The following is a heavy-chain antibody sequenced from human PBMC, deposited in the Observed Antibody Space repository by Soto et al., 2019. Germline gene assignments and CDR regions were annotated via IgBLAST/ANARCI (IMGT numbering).Heavy chain of an antibody. J-gene: IGHJ5*02. V-gene: IGHV4-30-2*01. CDR1: GGSISSGGYS. CDR3: ARVPDR. D-gene: IGHD2-2*01. Sequence: PSETLSLTCAVSGGSISSGGYSWSWIRQPPGKGLEWIGYIYHSGSTYYNPSLKSRVTISVDRSKNKFSLKLSCVPAADTAVYYCARVPDRWGQGTLVTVSS. CDR2: IYHSGST.